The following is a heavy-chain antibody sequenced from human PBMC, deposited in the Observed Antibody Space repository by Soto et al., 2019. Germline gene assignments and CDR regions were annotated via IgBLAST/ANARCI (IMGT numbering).Heavy chain of an antibody. V-gene: IGHV3-9*02. CDR2: ISSNSATI. D-gene: IGHD4-17*01. CDR3: VKDMKWGGMTTIHYFDS. Sequence: EVQLVESGGGLVQPGRSLRLSCVASGFIADDYAMHWVRQDPGEGLEWVSGISSNSATINYADSVKGRFTISRDNAKNSLFLQMNTLRPEDTAFYYCVKDMKWGGMTTIHYFDSWGQGTLVTVSS. J-gene: IGHJ4*02. CDR1: GFIADDYA.